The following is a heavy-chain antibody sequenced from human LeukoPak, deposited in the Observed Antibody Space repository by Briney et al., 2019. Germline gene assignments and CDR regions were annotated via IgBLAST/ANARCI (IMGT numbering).Heavy chain of an antibody. CDR1: GFSVDDYG. Sequence: GRSLTPSCAAAGFSVDDYGMSCVSQPPERGRGWVFGLNWSGGHTGYAQSVKGRFTIYSDKATHSLYMQMNSLRAEDPALSFCAGKGSGYHDAFDIWGQGTMVTVSS. CDR2: LNWSGGHT. D-gene: IGHD3-3*01. V-gene: IGHV3-20*04. CDR3: AGKGSGYHDAFDI. J-gene: IGHJ3*02.